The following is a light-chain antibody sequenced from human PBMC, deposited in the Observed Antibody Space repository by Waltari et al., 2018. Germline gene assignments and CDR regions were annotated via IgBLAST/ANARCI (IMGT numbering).Light chain of an antibody. Sequence: QSALTQPASVSGSPGQSITISCSGVGSAVGASDSVSWHQHHPGNAPQVIIYDVTNPPSGVSDRFSASKSANTASLTISRLQPEDEADYYCSSQTLDGLVLFGGGTRLTVL. CDR1: GSAVGASDS. CDR3: SSQTLDGLVL. V-gene: IGLV2-14*03. J-gene: IGLJ2*01. CDR2: DVT.